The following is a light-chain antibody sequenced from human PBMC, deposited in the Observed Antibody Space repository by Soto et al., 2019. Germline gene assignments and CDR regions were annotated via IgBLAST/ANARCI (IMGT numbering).Light chain of an antibody. CDR2: RAS. V-gene: IGKV1-5*03. CDR1: QNIDRW. J-gene: IGKJ1*01. CDR3: QQYYSSSPWT. Sequence: DIQMTQSPSTLSASVGDRVTITCRASQNIDRWLAWYQQKPGKAPKIIIYRASNLESGVPLRFSGGGSGTEFTLTISSRQPDDFSIYYCQQYYSSSPWTFGQGTRVEV.